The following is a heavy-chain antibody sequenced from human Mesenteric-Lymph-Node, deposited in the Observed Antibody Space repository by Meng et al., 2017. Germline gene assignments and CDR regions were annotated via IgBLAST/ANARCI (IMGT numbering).Heavy chain of an antibody. CDR2: ISSSSSYI. J-gene: IGHJ6*02. V-gene: IGHV3-21*01. D-gene: IGHD3-10*01. CDR1: GFTFSSYS. CDR3: AREGIVGPDGMDV. Sequence: GGSLRLSCAASGFTFSSYSMNWVRQAPGKGLEWVYSISSSSSYIYYADSVKGRFTISRDNAKNSLYLQMNSLRAEDTAVYYCAREGIVGPDGMDVWGQGTTVTVSS.